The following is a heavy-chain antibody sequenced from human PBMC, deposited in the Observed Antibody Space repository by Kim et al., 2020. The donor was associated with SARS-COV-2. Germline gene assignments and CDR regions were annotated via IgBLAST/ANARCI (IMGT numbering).Heavy chain of an antibody. J-gene: IGHJ6*02. CDR3: SRETGYWTSDDGMDV. D-gene: IGHD1-1*01. Sequence: YYADAVKGRFSISRDSANLYLQMNSLRAEDTAIYFCSRETGYWTSDDGMDVWGQGTTVTVSS. V-gene: IGHV3-48*03.